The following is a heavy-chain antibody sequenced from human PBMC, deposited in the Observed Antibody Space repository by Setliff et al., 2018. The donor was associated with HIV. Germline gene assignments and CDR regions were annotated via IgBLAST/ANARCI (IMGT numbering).Heavy chain of an antibody. CDR3: ARLWLRGPPT. V-gene: IGHV4-39*07. CDR2: FYLTEST. J-gene: IGHJ3*01. D-gene: IGHD5-12*01. CDR1: GGSISSSSYY. Sequence: PSETLSLTCTVSGGSISSSSYYWVWIRQPPGKGLDWIGSFYLTESTNYNPTLKSRVTISGDTSRNQFSLKLSSVTAADPAVYYCARLWLRGPPTWGQGTMVTVSS.